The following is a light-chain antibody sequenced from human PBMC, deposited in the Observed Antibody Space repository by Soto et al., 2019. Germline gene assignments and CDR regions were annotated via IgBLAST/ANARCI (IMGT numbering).Light chain of an antibody. CDR3: QQYYSIPYT. J-gene: IGKJ2*01. Sequence: DIVMTQSPDSLAVSLGERATINCKSSQSVLYSSNNKNYLGWYQQKPGQSPNLLIYWASTRESGVPDRFSGSGSGTEFTLTISSLQADDVAVYYCQQYYSIPYTFGQGTKLEIK. CDR1: QSVLYSSNNKNY. V-gene: IGKV4-1*01. CDR2: WAS.